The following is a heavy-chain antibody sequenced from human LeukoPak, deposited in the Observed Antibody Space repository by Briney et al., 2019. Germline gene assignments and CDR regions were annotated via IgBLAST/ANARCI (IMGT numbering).Heavy chain of an antibody. D-gene: IGHD3-22*01. J-gene: IGHJ4*02. CDR2: IIPIFGTA. CDR1: GGTFSSYA. Sequence: SVKVSCKASGGTFSSYAISWVRQAPGQGLEWMGRIIPIFGTANYAQKFQGRVTITTDESTSTAYMELSSLRSEDTAVYYCARDPVGYYYDSSGYYYVDWGRGTLVTVSS. CDR3: ARDPVGYYYDSSGYYYVD. V-gene: IGHV1-69*05.